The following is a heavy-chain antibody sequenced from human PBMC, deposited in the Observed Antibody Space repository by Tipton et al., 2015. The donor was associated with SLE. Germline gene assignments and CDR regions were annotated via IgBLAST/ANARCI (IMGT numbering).Heavy chain of an antibody. V-gene: IGHV4-39*07. CDR3: AKAPDY. CDR1: GDSISRSNYY. CDR2: LYNTGST. Sequence: TLSLTCIVSGDSISRSNYYWGWIRQPPGKGLEWIGSLYNTGSTYYNPSLKSRVTISLDPSKRQFYPTLTSVTAADTAIYYCAKAPDYWGQGTLVTVSS. J-gene: IGHJ4*02.